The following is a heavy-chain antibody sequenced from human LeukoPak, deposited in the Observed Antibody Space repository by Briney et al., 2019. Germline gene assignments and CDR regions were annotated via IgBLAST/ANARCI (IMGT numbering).Heavy chain of an antibody. J-gene: IGHJ4*02. Sequence: SETLSLTCTVSGGSISSSSYYWGWIRQPPGKGLEWIGSIYYSGSTYYNPSLKSRVTISVDTSKNQFSLKLSSVTAADTAVYYCAREGSSTSSLGYYFDYWGQGTLVTVSS. V-gene: IGHV4-39*07. CDR3: AREGSSTSSLGYYFDY. CDR2: IYYSGST. CDR1: GGSISSSSYY. D-gene: IGHD2-2*01.